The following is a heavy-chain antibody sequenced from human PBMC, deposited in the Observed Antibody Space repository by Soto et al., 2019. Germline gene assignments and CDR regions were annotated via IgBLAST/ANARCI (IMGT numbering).Heavy chain of an antibody. CDR2: IYTSGST. CDR1: GGSISSYY. Sequence: PSETLSLTCTVSGGSISSYYWSWIRQPAGKGLEWIGRIYTSGSTNYNPSLKSRVTMSVDTSKNQFSLKLSSVTAADTAVYYCAREIDYYDSSGCWFDPWGQGTLVTVSS. D-gene: IGHD3-22*01. J-gene: IGHJ5*02. V-gene: IGHV4-4*07. CDR3: AREIDYYDSSGCWFDP.